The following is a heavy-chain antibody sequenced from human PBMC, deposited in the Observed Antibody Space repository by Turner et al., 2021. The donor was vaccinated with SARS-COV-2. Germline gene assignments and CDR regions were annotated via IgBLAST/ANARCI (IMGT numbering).Heavy chain of an antibody. Sequence: EVQLLESGGGLVQPGGSLRLSCAASGFTFSSYALIWVRQAPGKGLEWVSAISGSGGSTYYADSVKGRFTISRDNSKNTLYLQMNSLRAEDTALYYCASYVWGSYRYIDHWGQGTLVTVSS. CDR2: ISGSGGST. CDR1: GFTFSSYA. J-gene: IGHJ4*02. D-gene: IGHD3-16*02. CDR3: ASYVWGSYRYIDH. V-gene: IGHV3-23*01.